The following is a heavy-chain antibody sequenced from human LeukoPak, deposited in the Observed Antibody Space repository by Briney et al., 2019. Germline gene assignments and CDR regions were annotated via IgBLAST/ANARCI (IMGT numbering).Heavy chain of an antibody. V-gene: IGHV1-46*01. J-gene: IGHJ4*02. CDR3: ARDSPLRGCVDY. D-gene: IGHD6-19*01. Sequence: ASVKVSCKASGYTFTSYYMHWVRQAPGQGLEWMGIINPSGGSTSYAQKFQGRVTMTRDTSTSTVYMELSSPRSEDTAVYYCARDSPLRGCVDYWGQGTLVTVSS. CDR2: INPSGGST. CDR1: GYTFTSYY.